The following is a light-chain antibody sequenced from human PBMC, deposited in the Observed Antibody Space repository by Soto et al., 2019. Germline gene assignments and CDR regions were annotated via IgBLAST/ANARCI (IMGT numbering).Light chain of an antibody. J-gene: IGLJ1*01. CDR2: DVS. Sequence: QSVLTQPASVSGSPGQSITISCTGTSSDGGGYNYVSWYHQHPGKVPKLILYDVSNRPSGVSNLFSGSKSVNTASLTISGLQSEDEADYYCSSYTRSNTYVFGTGTKLTVL. CDR3: SSYTRSNTYV. CDR1: SSDGGGYNY. V-gene: IGLV2-14*01.